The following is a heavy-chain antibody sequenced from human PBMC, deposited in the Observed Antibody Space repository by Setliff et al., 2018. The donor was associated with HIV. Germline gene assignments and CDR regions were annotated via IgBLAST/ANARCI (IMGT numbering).Heavy chain of an antibody. D-gene: IGHD3-10*01. CDR3: AREAYFFASGTYYFDS. V-gene: IGHV4-59*11. CDR1: GGSISSHY. CDR2: IHYSGST. J-gene: IGHJ4*02. Sequence: SETLSLTCTVSGGSISSHYWSWIRQPPGKGLEWIGSIHYSGSTNYNPPLKSRVTISVDTSKNQFSLKLSSVTAADTALYFCAREAYFFASGTYYFDSWGQGTLVTVS.